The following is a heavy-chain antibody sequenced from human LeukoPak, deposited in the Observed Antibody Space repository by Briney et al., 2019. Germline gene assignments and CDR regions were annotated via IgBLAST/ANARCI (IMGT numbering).Heavy chain of an antibody. D-gene: IGHD5-24*01. V-gene: IGHV1-2*02. CDR1: GYTFTGYY. CDR3: ARGEYSAVEMATMDFDY. J-gene: IGHJ4*02. CDR2: INPNSGGT. Sequence: GASVKVSCKASGYTFTGYYMHWVRQAPGQGLEWMGWINPNSGGTNYAQKLQGRVTMTTDTSTSTAYMELRSLRSDDTAVYYCARGEYSAVEMATMDFDYWGQGTLVTVSS.